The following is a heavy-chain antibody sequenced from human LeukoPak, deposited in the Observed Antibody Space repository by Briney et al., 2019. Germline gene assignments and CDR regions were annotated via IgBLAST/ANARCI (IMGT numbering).Heavy chain of an antibody. CDR2: ISGSGRST. CDR1: GFTFTNYA. Sequence: GGSLRLSCAASGFTFTNYAMSWVRQAPGKGLEWVSAISGSGRSTYYADSVKGRFTISRDNSKNTLYLQMNSLRAEDTAVYYCAKDQGVYYYGSGSYSIDYWGQGTLVTVSS. CDR3: AKDQGVYYYGSGSYSIDY. V-gene: IGHV3-23*01. J-gene: IGHJ4*02. D-gene: IGHD3-10*01.